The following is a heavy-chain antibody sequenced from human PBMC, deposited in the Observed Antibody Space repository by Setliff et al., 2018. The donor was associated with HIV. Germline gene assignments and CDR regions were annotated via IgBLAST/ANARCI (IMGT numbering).Heavy chain of an antibody. V-gene: IGHV4-61*08. CDR2: VYYSGST. J-gene: IGHJ1*01. CDR1: GDSISSGGHF. CDR3: AREISEGFFLERASEH. D-gene: IGHD3-3*01. Sequence: SETLSLTCSVSGDSISSGGHFWSWIRQPPGKGLEWIGSVYYSGSTNYNPSLKSRVTISLDTSENQFSLNLNSVTAADTAVYYCAREISEGFFLERASEHWSQGTLVTVSS.